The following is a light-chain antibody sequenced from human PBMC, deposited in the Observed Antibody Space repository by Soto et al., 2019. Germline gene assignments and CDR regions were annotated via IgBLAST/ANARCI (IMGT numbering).Light chain of an antibody. Sequence: EIVLTQSPGTLSLSPGERATLSCRASQSASSNYLAWYQQKPGQAPRLLIYAASTRATGIPDRFSGRGSGTDFTRTLSRLEPEDFAVYYCQQYGRSPPLLFGGGTKVEIK. J-gene: IGKJ4*01. V-gene: IGKV3-20*01. CDR2: AAS. CDR3: QQYGRSPPLL. CDR1: QSASSNY.